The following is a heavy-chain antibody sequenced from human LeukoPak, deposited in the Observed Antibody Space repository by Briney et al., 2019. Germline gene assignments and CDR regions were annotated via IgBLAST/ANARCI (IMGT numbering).Heavy chain of an antibody. D-gene: IGHD3-22*01. V-gene: IGHV3-30*18. CDR3: AKDPSYYYDSSGYSDNWFDP. J-gene: IGHJ5*02. CDR1: GFTFSSSA. Sequence: PGRSLRLSCAASGFTFSSSAMYWVRQAPGKGLEWVAVISYDESNKYYADSVKGRFTISRDNSKNTLYLQMNSLRAEDTAVYYCAKDPSYYYDSSGYSDNWFDPWGQGTLVTVSS. CDR2: ISYDESNK.